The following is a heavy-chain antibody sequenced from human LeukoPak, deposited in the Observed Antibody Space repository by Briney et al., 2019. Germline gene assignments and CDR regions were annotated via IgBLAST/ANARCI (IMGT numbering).Heavy chain of an antibody. CDR1: GFTFSSYE. CDR3: AGDYGSGSYPYYYYGMDV. V-gene: IGHV3-48*03. Sequence: GGSLRLSCAASGFTFSSYEMNWVRQAPGKGLEWVSYISSSGSTIYYADSVKGRFTISRDNAKNSLYLQMNSLRAEDTAVYYCAGDYGSGSYPYYYYGMDVWGQGTTVTVSS. D-gene: IGHD3-10*01. CDR2: ISSSGSTI. J-gene: IGHJ6*02.